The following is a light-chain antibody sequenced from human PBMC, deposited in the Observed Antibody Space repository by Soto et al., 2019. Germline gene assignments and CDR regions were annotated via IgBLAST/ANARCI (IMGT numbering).Light chain of an antibody. CDR2: EVS. CDR3: SSYISSNTLL. J-gene: IGLJ2*01. V-gene: IGLV2-14*01. CDR1: SSEVGDYDY. Sequence: QSALTQPASVGGSPGQSMTISCTGTSSEVGDYDYVSWYQQYAGKDPKMMIYEVSNRPSGVSNRFSGSKSGNTAYLTISGLHAEYEADYYCSSYISSNTLLFGGGTKVTVL.